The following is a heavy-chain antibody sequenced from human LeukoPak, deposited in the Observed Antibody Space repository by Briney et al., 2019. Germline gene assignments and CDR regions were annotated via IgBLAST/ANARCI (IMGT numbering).Heavy chain of an antibody. CDR2: ISGSGGST. Sequence: GGSLRLSCAASGLSFSSYAMNWARQAPGKALEWVSSISGSGGSTDYADSVKGRFTISRDNSKNTLYLQVNSLRAEDTAVYHCAPWRRELLVFDYWGQGTLVTVSS. V-gene: IGHV3-23*01. CDR3: APWRRELLVFDY. J-gene: IGHJ4*02. CDR1: GLSFSSYA. D-gene: IGHD3-10*01.